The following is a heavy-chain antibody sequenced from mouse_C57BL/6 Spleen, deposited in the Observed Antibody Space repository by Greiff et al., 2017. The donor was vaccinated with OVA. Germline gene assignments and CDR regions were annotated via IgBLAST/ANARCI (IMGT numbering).Heavy chain of an antibody. V-gene: IGHV5-4*03. CDR1: GFTFSSYA. J-gene: IGHJ4*01. CDR3: ARGGYDYDGMDY. D-gene: IGHD2-4*01. CDR2: ISDGGSYT. Sequence: EVKLMESGGGLVKPGGSLKLSCAASGFTFSSYAMSWVRQTPEKRLEWVATISDGGSYTYYPDNVKGRFTISRDNAKNNLYLQMSHLKSEDTAMYYCARGGYDYDGMDYWGQGTSVTVSS.